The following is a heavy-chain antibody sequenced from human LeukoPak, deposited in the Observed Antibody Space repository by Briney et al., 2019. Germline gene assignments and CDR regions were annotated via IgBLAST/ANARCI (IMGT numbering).Heavy chain of an antibody. V-gene: IGHV3-7*01. CDR1: GGTFSSYA. CDR2: IKHDEIEK. CDR3: TRVPYGDYWSSDY. Sequence: GASVKVSCKASGGTFSSYAMSWVRQAPGKGLEWVANIKHDEIEKYYVDSVKGRFTISRDNAKNSLFLQMNSLRVEDTAIYYCTRVPYGDYWSSDYWGQGTLVTVSS. J-gene: IGHJ4*02. D-gene: IGHD4-17*01.